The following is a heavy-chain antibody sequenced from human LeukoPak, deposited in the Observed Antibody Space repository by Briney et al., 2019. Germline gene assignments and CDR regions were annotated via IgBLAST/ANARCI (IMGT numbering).Heavy chain of an antibody. CDR2: ISSSGGST. CDR3: AKDLGDYGDNWFDP. D-gene: IGHD4-17*01. V-gene: IGHV3-23*01. Sequence: GGSLRLSCAASGFTFSSYAMSWVRGARGKGLGWVSAISSSGGSTYYADSVKGRFTISRDNSKNTLYLQMNSLRAEDTAVYYCAKDLGDYGDNWFDPWGQGTLVTVSS. CDR1: GFTFSSYA. J-gene: IGHJ5*01.